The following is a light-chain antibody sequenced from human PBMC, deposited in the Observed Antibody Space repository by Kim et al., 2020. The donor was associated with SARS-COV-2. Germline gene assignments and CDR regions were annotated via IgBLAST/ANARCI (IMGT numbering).Light chain of an antibody. Sequence: PGARATLAFRASQVVVSNYLAWYQQKPGQAPRLLIYDASSRAAGIPDRFSGSGSGTDFTLTIRRLEPEDFAVYFCQQYGSGKTFGQGTKVDIK. CDR1: QVVVSNY. CDR3: QQYGSGKT. CDR2: DAS. V-gene: IGKV3-20*01. J-gene: IGKJ1*01.